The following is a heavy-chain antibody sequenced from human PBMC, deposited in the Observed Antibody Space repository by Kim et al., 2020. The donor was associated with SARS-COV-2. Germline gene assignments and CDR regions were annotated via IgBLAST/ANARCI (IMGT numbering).Heavy chain of an antibody. D-gene: IGHD3-22*01. Sequence: TTDHAAPVKGRFTISRDDSKNTLYLQMNSLKTEYTAVYYCTHDSSGYYHYWGQGTLVTVSS. V-gene: IGHV3-15*01. CDR2: TT. CDR3: THDSSGYYHY. J-gene: IGHJ4*02.